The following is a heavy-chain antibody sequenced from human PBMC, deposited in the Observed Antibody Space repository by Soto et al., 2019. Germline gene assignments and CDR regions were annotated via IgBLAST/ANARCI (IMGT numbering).Heavy chain of an antibody. Sequence: PSETLSLTCAVYGGSFSGYYWSWIRQPPGKGLEWIGEINHSGSTNYNPSLKSRVTISVDTSKNQFSLKLSSVTAADTAVYYCARWALRYYDILTGYYRPTYFDYWGQGTLVTVSS. V-gene: IGHV4-34*01. D-gene: IGHD3-9*01. CDR3: ARWALRYYDILTGYYRPTYFDY. CDR2: INHSGST. J-gene: IGHJ4*02. CDR1: GGSFSGYY.